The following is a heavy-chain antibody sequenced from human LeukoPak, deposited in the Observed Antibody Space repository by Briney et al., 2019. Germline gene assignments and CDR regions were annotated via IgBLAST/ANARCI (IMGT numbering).Heavy chain of an antibody. Sequence: GASVKVSCKASGYTFTGYYMHWVRQAPGQGLEWMGWINPDTGGTSYAQRFQGRVTMTRDTSISTAYMELSSLRSEDTAVYYCARGRAPSSSPTYYFDYWGQGTLVTVSS. V-gene: IGHV1-2*02. CDR2: INPDTGGT. CDR1: GYTFTGYY. J-gene: IGHJ4*02. D-gene: IGHD6-13*01. CDR3: ARGRAPSSSPTYYFDY.